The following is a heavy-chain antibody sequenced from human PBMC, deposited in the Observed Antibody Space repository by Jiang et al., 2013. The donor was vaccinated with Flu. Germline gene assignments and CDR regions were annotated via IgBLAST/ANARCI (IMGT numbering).Heavy chain of an antibody. CDR3: ARDYDYIWETYRPDGGAFDL. Sequence: SGAEVKKPGASVRVSCKASGYSFNTYAIHWVRQAPGQRLEWMGWINTGNGKTKFSQNFQGRVTFTRDTSANTAYMELNSLRFEDSAIYYCARDYDYIWETYRPDGGAFDLWGQGTMVTVSS. CDR1: GYSFNTYA. CDR2: INTGNGKT. D-gene: IGHD3-16*02. J-gene: IGHJ3*01. V-gene: IGHV1-3*04.